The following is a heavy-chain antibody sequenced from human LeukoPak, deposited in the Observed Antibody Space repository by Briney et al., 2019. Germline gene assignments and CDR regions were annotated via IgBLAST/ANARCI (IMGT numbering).Heavy chain of an antibody. Sequence: SLNVSCKASGGTFSRYAINWVRQAPGKGLEWIGGIIPAFGSSNYAQKFQGRVTLTIDTSTNTAYMEMSSLRSEDTAVYYCARVGPLGGSSWYAGILGYSDFWGQGTLVTVSS. CDR3: ARVGPLGGSSWYAGILGYSDF. CDR2: IIPAFGSS. D-gene: IGHD6-13*01. J-gene: IGHJ4*02. V-gene: IGHV1-69*05. CDR1: GGTFSRYA.